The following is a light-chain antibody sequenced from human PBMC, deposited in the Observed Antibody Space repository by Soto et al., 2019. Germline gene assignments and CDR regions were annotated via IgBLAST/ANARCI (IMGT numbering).Light chain of an antibody. J-gene: IGLJ2*01. Sequence: QSALTQPASVSGSPGQSITISCTGTSSDVGKYNYVSWYQQHPAKAPKLMIFEVSNRPSGVPDRFSGSKSGTSASLAITGLQAEDEADYYCQSYDSSLSVYVVFGGGTKLTVL. V-gene: IGLV2-14*01. CDR1: SSDVGKYNY. CDR2: EVS. CDR3: QSYDSSLSVYVV.